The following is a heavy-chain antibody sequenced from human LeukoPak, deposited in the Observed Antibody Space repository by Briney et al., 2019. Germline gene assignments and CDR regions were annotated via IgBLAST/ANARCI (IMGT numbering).Heavy chain of an antibody. CDR1: GFTFSSYS. D-gene: IGHD2-2*01. CDR3: ARDLLPAASGDYYGMDV. V-gene: IGHV3-21*01. Sequence: GGSLRLSCAASGFTFSSYSMNWVRQAPGKGLEWVSPISGSSSYIYYADSVKGRFTISRDNAKNSLYLQMNSLRAEDTAVYYCARDLLPAASGDYYGMDVWGQGTTVTVSS. J-gene: IGHJ6*02. CDR2: ISGSSSYI.